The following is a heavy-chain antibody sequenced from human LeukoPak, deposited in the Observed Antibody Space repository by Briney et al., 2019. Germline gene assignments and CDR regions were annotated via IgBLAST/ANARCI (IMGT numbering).Heavy chain of an antibody. CDR2: INPNSGGT. CDR3: ARVLSGSYSDAFDI. J-gene: IGHJ3*02. D-gene: IGHD1-26*01. V-gene: IGHV1-2*02. Sequence: ASVKVSCKASGYTFTGYYMHWVRQAPGQGLEWMGWINPNSGGTNYAQKFQGRVTMTRDTSISTAYMELSRLRSDDTAVYYCARVLSGSYSDAFDIWGQGTMVTVSS. CDR1: GYTFTGYY.